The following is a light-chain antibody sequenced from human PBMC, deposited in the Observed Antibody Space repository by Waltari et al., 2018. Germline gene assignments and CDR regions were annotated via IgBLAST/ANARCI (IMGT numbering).Light chain of an antibody. CDR2: EVS. V-gene: IGLV2-8*01. J-gene: IGLJ2*01. CDR3: SSYAGSNNFI. Sequence: QSALTQPPSASGSPGQSVTISCTGTSSDVGGYNYVSWYQKHPDKAPKLVIYEVSKRPAGVRDRFDGSESGNTASLTVSGLQAEDEADYYCSSYAGSNNFIFGGGTKLTVL. CDR1: SSDVGGYNY.